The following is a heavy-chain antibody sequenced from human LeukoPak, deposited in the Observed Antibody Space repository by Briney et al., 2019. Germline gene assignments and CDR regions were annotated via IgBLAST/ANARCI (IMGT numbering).Heavy chain of an antibody. V-gene: IGHV1-18*01. CDR2: ISAYNGNT. CDR1: GYTFTSYG. D-gene: IGHD1-26*01. J-gene: IGHJ5*02. CDR3: ARIFASGSYFHKKNWFDP. Sequence: ASVKVSCKASGYTFTSYGISWVRQAPGQGLEWMGWISAYNGNTNYAQMLQGRVTMTTDTSTSTAYMELRSLRSDDTAVYYCARIFASGSYFHKKNWFDPWGQGTLVTVSS.